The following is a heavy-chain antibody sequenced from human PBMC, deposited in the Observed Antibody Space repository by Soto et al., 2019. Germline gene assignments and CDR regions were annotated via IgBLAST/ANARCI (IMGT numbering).Heavy chain of an antibody. CDR1: GFTFSSYA. V-gene: IGHV3-23*01. Sequence: GSLVLACSASGFTFSSYAMSWVRQAPGKGLEWVSAISGSGGSTYYADSVKGRFTISRDNSKNTLYLQMNSLRAEDTAVYYCARTSSLSWGHYFDYWGQGTLVTVSS. CDR3: ARTSSLSWGHYFDY. CDR2: ISGSGGST. J-gene: IGHJ4*02. D-gene: IGHD3-16*01.